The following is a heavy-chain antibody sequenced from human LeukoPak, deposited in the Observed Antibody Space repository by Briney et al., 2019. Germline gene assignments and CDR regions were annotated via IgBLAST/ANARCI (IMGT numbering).Heavy chain of an antibody. J-gene: IGHJ4*02. Sequence: GGSLRLSCVGSGFIFSNAWMSWVRQAPGKGLEWVGRIKSQTNGATTDYAASVKDRFTISRDDSTNTVYLQINRLQTEDTAVYYCTTLAAAGSPGPDYWGQGTLVTVSS. V-gene: IGHV3-15*01. CDR2: IKSQTNGATT. CDR1: GFIFSNAW. D-gene: IGHD6-25*01. CDR3: TTLAAAGSPGPDY.